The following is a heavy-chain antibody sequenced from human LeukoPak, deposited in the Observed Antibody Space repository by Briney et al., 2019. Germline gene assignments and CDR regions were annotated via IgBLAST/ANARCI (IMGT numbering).Heavy chain of an antibody. CDR3: ARDLDGSGSYYTDY. D-gene: IGHD3-10*01. J-gene: IGHJ4*02. CDR1: GYTFISCG. Sequence: GASVKVSCKTSGYTFISCGISWVRQAPGQGLERMGWISPYRGNTNYVQKFQGRVTMTTDTSTSTAYMELRSLRSDDTAVYYCARDLDGSGSYYTDYWGQGTLVTVSS. V-gene: IGHV1-18*01. CDR2: ISPYRGNT.